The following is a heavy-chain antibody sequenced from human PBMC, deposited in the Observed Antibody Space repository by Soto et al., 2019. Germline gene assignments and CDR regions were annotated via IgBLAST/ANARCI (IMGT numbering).Heavy chain of an antibody. CDR3: ARAGGLGAVAVDY. Sequence: SETLSLTCTVSGVSISSGGYSWSWIRQPPGKGLEWIGYIYHSGSTYYNPSLKSRVTISVDRSKNQLSLKLSSVTAADTAVYYCARAGGLGAVAVDYWGQGTLVTVSS. CDR2: IYHSGST. CDR1: GVSISSGGYS. J-gene: IGHJ4*02. D-gene: IGHD6-19*01. V-gene: IGHV4-30-2*01.